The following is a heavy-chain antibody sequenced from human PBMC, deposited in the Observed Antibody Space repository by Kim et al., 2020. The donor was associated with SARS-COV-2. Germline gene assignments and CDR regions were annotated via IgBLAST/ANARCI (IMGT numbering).Heavy chain of an antibody. Sequence: GGSLRLSCAASGFTFSTHAMSWVRQAPGKGLEWVSLISASGGSTYYAESVKGRIAISRDNSKNTLYLQMNSLRAEDTAVYYCAKSGNSFFFYMDVWGKGT. CDR2: ISASGGST. J-gene: IGHJ6*03. CDR1: GFTFSTHA. V-gene: IGHV3-23*01. CDR3: AKSGNSFFFYMDV. D-gene: IGHD6-25*01.